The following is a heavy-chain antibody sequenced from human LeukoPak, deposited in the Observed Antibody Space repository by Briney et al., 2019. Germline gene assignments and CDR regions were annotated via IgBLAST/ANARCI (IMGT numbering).Heavy chain of an antibody. CDR2: IYYSGST. Sequence: TSETLSLTCTVSGDSISGDYYWSWVRQSPEKGLEWIGYIYYSGSTYYNPSLKSRVTISVDTSKNQFSLKLSSVTAADTAVYYCARVDIAAAGSWPPVGYFDYWGQGTLVTVSS. V-gene: IGHV4-31*02. D-gene: IGHD6-13*01. J-gene: IGHJ4*02. CDR3: ARVDIAAAGSWPPVGYFDY. CDR1: GDSISGDYY.